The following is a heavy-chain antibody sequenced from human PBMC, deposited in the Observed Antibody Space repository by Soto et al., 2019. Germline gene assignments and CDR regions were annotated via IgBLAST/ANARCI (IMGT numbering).Heavy chain of an antibody. CDR1: GFTFDNYA. CDR2: ISGRGGAT. CDR3: AKGGPYINSWSTAGYCQN. D-gene: IGHD2-21*02. Sequence: GGSLTLSCAASGFTFDNYALNWVRQAPGKGLAWVAHISGRGGATKYADSVKGRLSISKDNSKNKLYLQMNNLEVGATAQYYCAKGGPYINSWSTAGYCQNWGQGTLVTVSS. J-gene: IGHJ1*01. V-gene: IGHV3-23*01.